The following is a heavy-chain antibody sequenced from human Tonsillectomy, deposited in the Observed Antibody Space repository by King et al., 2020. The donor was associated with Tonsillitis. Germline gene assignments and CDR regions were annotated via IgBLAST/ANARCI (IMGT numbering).Heavy chain of an antibody. Sequence: VQLVESGGGLVKPGGSLRLSCAASGFSFDNAWMSWVRQAPGKGLEWLGRIKTKTDGETINYSAPVKGRFTISRDDSKNTLFLQMNSLKTEDTAVYYCTTHPRHRSKIDYWGQGTLVTVSS. J-gene: IGHJ4*02. D-gene: IGHD3-10*01. CDR1: GFSFDNAW. V-gene: IGHV3-15*01. CDR3: TTHPRHRSKIDY. CDR2: IKTKTDGETI.